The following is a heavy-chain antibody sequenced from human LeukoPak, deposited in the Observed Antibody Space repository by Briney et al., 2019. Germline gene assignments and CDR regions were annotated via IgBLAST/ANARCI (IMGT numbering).Heavy chain of an antibody. CDR2: INPDGTIA. CDR1: GFTFSSYW. Sequence: PGGSLRLSCAVSGFTFSSYWLHWVRQAPGEGLVWASQINPDGTIATYADSVKGRFTICRDNSKNTLYLQINSLKAEDTAVYYCARGCSATRCPADSRGQGSLVTVSS. D-gene: IGHD2-15*01. V-gene: IGHV3-74*01. CDR3: ARGCSATRCPADS. J-gene: IGHJ4*02.